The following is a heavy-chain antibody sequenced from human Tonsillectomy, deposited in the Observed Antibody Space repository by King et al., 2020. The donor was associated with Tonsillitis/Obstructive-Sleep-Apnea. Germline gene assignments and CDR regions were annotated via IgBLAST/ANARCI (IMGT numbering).Heavy chain of an antibody. CDR2: ISYDGRNK. V-gene: IGHV3-30*01. CDR3: AKAVAGSPYFDY. CDR1: GFTFSSYA. D-gene: IGHD6-19*01. J-gene: IGHJ4*02. Sequence: VQLVESGGGVVQPGRSLRLSCAASGFTFSSYAMHLVRQAPGKGLEWGAVISYDGRNKYYAESVKGRFTISRDNSKNTLYLQMNSLRAEDTAVYYCAKAVAGSPYFDYWGQGTLVTVSS.